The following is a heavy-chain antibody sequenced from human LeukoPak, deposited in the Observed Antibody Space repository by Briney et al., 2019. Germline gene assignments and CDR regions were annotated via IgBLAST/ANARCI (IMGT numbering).Heavy chain of an antibody. CDR3: ARDLYDSSGYYLLFDY. CDR1: GGSISSYY. V-gene: IGHV4-4*07. J-gene: IGHJ4*02. CDR2: IYTSGST. Sequence: KPSETLSLTCTVSGGSISSYYWSWIRQPAGKGLVWIGRIYTSGSTNYNPSLKSRVTMSVDTSKNQFSLKLSSVTAADTAVYYCARDLYDSSGYYLLFDYWGQGTLVTVSS. D-gene: IGHD3-22*01.